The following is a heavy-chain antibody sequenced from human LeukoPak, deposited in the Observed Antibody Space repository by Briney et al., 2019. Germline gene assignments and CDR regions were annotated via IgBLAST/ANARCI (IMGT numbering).Heavy chain of an antibody. V-gene: IGHV3-15*01. Sequence: GGSLRLSCAASGFSFSDARMTWVRQAPGKGLEWVGRIKNKIDGGTTDYAAPVKGRFTISREDSKNMLYLQMNSLKTEDTAVYYCTTTGADTRNWFDPWGQGTLVTVSS. CDR1: GFSFSDAR. J-gene: IGHJ5*02. CDR2: IKNKIDGGTT. CDR3: TTTGADTRNWFDP. D-gene: IGHD5-18*01.